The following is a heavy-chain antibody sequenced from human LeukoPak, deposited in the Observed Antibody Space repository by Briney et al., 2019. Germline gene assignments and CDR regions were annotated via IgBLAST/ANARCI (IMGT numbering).Heavy chain of an antibody. V-gene: IGHV4-4*07. CDR2: IYTSGST. CDR1: GGSISSYY. CDR3: ALLMGEIRGHNWFDP. D-gene: IGHD2-8*01. Sequence: SETLSLTCTVSGGSISSYYWSWIRQPAGKGLEWIGRIYTSGSTNYNPSLKSRVTMSVDTSKNQFSLKLSSNTAADTAVYYCALLMGEIRGHNWFDPLGEGTLVTDSS. J-gene: IGHJ5*02.